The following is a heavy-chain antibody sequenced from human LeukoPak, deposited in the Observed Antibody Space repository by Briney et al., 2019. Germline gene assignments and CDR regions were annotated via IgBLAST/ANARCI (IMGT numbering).Heavy chain of an antibody. CDR3: ANLHDILTDDAFDI. Sequence: PGGSLRLSYAAAGFTFSSYCMRWVRQAPGKRLEWVAVISYDGSNKYYADSVKSRFTISRDNSKNTLYLQMNSLRAEDTAVYYCANLHDILTDDAFDIWGQGTMVTVSS. CDR1: GFTFSSYC. D-gene: IGHD3-9*01. J-gene: IGHJ3*02. V-gene: IGHV3-30*18. CDR2: ISYDGSNK.